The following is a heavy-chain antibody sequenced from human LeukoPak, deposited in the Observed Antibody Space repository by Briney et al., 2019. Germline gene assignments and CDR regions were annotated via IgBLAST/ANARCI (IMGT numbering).Heavy chain of an antibody. CDR2: ISSSGSTI. Sequence: PGGSLRLSCATSGFTFSDHYMSSGRQAPGKGLEWVSYISSSGSTIYYADSVKGRFTISRDNAKNSLYLQMNSLRAEDTAVYYCARDRNPYGSGSSPFWGQGTTVTVSS. CDR1: GFTFSDHY. D-gene: IGHD3-10*01. CDR3: ARDRNPYGSGSSPF. V-gene: IGHV3-11*01. J-gene: IGHJ6*02.